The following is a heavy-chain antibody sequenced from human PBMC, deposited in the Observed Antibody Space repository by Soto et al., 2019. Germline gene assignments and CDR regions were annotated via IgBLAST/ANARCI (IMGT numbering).Heavy chain of an antibody. J-gene: IGHJ3*02. CDR1: GYTFTSYA. D-gene: IGHD3-22*01. CDR2: INAGNGNT. V-gene: IGHV1-3*01. CDR3: ASKQTYYYDSSGYDLDPFDI. Sequence: ASVKVSCKASGYTFTSYAMHWVRQAPGQRLEWMGWINAGNGNTKYSQKFQGRVTITRDTSASTAYMELSSLRSEDTAVYYCASKQTYYYDSSGYDLDPFDIWGQGTMVIVSS.